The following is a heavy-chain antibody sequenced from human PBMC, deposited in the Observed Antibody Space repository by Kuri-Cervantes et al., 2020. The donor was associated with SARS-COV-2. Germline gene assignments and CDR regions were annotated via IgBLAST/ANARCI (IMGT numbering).Heavy chain of an antibody. D-gene: IGHD3-3*01. Sequence: SVKVSCKASGGTFSSYAISWVRQAPGQGLEWMGRIIPILGIANYAQKFQGRVTITADKSTSTAYMELSSLRFEDTAVYYCARDGGTYYDFWSGYHGRGMDVWGQGTTVTVSS. J-gene: IGHJ6*02. CDR3: ARDGGTYYDFWSGYHGRGMDV. CDR1: GGTFSSYA. V-gene: IGHV1-69*04. CDR2: IIPILGIA.